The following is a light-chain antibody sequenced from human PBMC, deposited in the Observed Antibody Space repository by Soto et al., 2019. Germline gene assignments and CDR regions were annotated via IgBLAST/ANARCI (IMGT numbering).Light chain of an antibody. J-gene: IGLJ2*01. Sequence: QTVVTQEPSLNVSPGGQATLTCPSSPGPVPSGHWPYGFQQKPGQAPRTLIYDTMNKLSWTPARFSGSLLGGKAALTLSGAQPEDEAEYYCFLSHSGVGVFGGGTKVTVL. CDR3: FLSHSGVGV. CDR2: DTM. V-gene: IGLV7-46*01. CDR1: PGPVPSGHW.